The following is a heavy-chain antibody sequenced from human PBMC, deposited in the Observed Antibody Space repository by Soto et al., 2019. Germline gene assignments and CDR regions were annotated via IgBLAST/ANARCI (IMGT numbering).Heavy chain of an antibody. J-gene: IGHJ4*02. D-gene: IGHD6-13*01. CDR3: ATVGIAGNFDY. V-gene: IGHV1-69*12. CDR2: IIPIFGTA. Sequence: QVQLVQSGAEVKKPGSSVKVSCKASGGTFSSYAISWVRQAPGQGLEWMGGIIPIFGTANYAQKFQGRVTITANESTSTAYMRLSSLRSEDTAVYYCATVGIAGNFDYWGQGTLVTVSS. CDR1: GGTFSSYA.